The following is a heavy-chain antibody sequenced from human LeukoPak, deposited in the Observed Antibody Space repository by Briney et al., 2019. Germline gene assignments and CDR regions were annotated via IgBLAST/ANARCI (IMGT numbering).Heavy chain of an antibody. D-gene: IGHD3-9*01. CDR2: INPNSGGT. J-gene: IGHJ4*02. Sequence: GASVKVSCKASGYTFTGYYMHWVRQAPGQGLEWMGWINPNSGGTNYAQKLQGRVTMTRDTSISTAYMELSRLRSDDTAVYYCAKGDGYFDWLLDYWGQGTLVTVSS. CDR3: AKGDGYFDWLLDY. CDR1: GYTFTGYY. V-gene: IGHV1-2*02.